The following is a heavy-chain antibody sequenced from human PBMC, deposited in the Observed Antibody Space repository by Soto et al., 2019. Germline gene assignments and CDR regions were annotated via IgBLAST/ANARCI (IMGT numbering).Heavy chain of an antibody. CDR3: ASYEQWLAY. D-gene: IGHD6-19*01. J-gene: IGHJ4*02. V-gene: IGHV3-53*01. CDR2: LYSGGNT. CDR1: EFTVTNNE. Sequence: GGSLRLSCAASEFTVTNNEMSWVRQAPGKGLEWVSILYSGGNTYYADSVEGRFTISRDGSKNTLYLHMNSLRAEDTAVYYCASYEQWLAYWGQGTLVTVSS.